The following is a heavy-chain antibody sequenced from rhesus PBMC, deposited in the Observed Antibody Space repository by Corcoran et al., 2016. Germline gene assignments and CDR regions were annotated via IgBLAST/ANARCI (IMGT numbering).Heavy chain of an antibody. J-gene: IGHJ4*01. V-gene: IGHV4-147*01. CDR3: ARGAWDIQGFDY. CDR1: GASISSNY. CDR2: IYGASGST. Sequence: QVQLQESGPGLVQPSETLPLTCAVSGASISSNYCPWIRPPPGKGLEWIGYIYGASGSTSYNPSLKTRVTISTDTSKNQFSLRLTSLTAADTAVYYCARGAWDIQGFDYWGQGVLVTVSS. D-gene: IGHD5-24*01.